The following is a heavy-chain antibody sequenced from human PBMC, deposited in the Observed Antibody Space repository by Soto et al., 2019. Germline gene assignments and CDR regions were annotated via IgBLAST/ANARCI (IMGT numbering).Heavy chain of an antibody. D-gene: IGHD5-12*01. J-gene: IGHJ4*02. Sequence: GGSLRLSCAASGFTFSSYGMHWVRQAPGKGLEWVAVIWYDGSNKYYADSVKGRFTISRDNSKNTLYLQMNSLRAEDTAVYYCARGIGATRLRFDYWGQGTLVTVS. V-gene: IGHV3-33*01. CDR1: GFTFSSYG. CDR3: ARGIGATRLRFDY. CDR2: IWYDGSNK.